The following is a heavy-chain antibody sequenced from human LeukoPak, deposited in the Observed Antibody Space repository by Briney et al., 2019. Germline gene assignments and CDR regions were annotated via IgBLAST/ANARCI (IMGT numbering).Heavy chain of an antibody. Sequence: ASVKVSCKASGFTFRDYYVQWVRQVPGQGLEWVGWMYFNSGATRHAPKFQGRVTLTGDTSINTVYMELVSLGSDDTAMYYCAREGSSASGQDWYAFDIWGQETMVTVSS. J-gene: IGHJ3*02. CDR1: GFTFRDYY. V-gene: IGHV1-2*02. CDR2: MYFNSGAT. D-gene: IGHD5-12*01. CDR3: AREGSSASGQDWYAFDI.